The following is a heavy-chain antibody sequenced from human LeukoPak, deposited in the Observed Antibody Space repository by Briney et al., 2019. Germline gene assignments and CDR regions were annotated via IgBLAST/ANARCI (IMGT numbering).Heavy chain of an antibody. CDR1: GYTFTSYY. D-gene: IGHD5-18*01. Sequence: ASVKVSCKASGYTFTSYYMHWVRQAPGQGLEWMGIINPSGGSTSYAQKFQGRVTITRDTSTSTVYMELSSLRSEDTAVYYCARGGPRGDTAMVLTYWGQGTLVTVSS. J-gene: IGHJ4*02. CDR2: INPSGGST. V-gene: IGHV1-46*01. CDR3: ARGGPRGDTAMVLTY.